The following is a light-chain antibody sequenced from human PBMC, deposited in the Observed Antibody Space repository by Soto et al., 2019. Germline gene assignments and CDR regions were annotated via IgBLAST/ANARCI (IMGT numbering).Light chain of an antibody. J-gene: IGLJ1*01. CDR3: SSYTSSDTYF. CDR2: DVS. Sequence: ALSQPASVSGSPGQSITISCTGTSSDVGGYNHVSWYQQHPGKAPKLMIYDVSNRPSGASNRFSGSKSGSTASLTISALQAEDEAEYYCSSYTSSDTYFFGTGTKVTVL. V-gene: IGLV2-14*01. CDR1: SSDVGGYNH.